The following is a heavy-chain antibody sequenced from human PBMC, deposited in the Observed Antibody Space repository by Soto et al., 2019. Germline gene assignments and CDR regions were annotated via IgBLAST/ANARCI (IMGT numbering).Heavy chain of an antibody. CDR2: IHYSGNT. V-gene: IGHV4-31*03. J-gene: IGHJ4*02. D-gene: IGHD2-15*01. CDR3: ARQTRDAGNCYAGFEY. CDR1: GGSIRSGGYY. Sequence: QVQLQESGPGLVKPSQTLSLTCTVSGGSIRSGGYYWSWIRQHPGKGLEWIGYIHYSGNTDCNPPRKSRVTIAXXTXKXXFTLQLSCVNAADADVYYWARQTRDAGNCYAGFEYWGQGTLVTVSS.